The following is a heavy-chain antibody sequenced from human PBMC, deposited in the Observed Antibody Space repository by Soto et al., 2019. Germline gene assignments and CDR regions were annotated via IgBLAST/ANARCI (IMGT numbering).Heavy chain of an antibody. J-gene: IGHJ4*02. CDR2: VYHTGRT. D-gene: IGHD3-3*01. CDR1: GGSFKSGSYS. V-gene: IGHV4-61*01. CDR3: ARDFAYFDS. Sequence: SETLSLTCTVPGGSFKSGSYSWSWIRQPPGKGLEWIGYVYHTGRTSYNPSLKSRVSISMDTSKNQFSLNLDSVTAADTAVYFCARDFAYFDSWGQGTLVTVSS.